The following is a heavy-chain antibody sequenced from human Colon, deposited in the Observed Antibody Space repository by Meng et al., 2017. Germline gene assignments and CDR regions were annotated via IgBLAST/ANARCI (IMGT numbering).Heavy chain of an antibody. V-gene: IGHV4-4*02. Sequence: QGQLPQSGPGLVKPSGTLSPTFTVSGGSISSNNWWSWVRQSPGRGLEWIGEIYQSGSTNYSPSLKSRVTISLDKSKNQFSLKVSYMTAADTAVYFCARVPTTVDPFESWGQGTLVTVSS. CDR2: IYQSGST. J-gene: IGHJ4*02. D-gene: IGHD4-23*01. CDR3: ARVPTTVDPFES. CDR1: GGSISSNNW.